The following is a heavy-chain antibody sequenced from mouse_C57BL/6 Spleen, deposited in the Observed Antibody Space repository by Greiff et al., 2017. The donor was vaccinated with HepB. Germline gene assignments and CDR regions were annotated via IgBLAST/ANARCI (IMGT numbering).Heavy chain of an antibody. V-gene: IGHV3-6*01. CDR1: GYSITSGYY. CDR2: ISYDGSN. Sequence: EVKLVESGPGLVKPSQSLSLTCSVTGYSITSGYYWNWIRQFPGNKLEWMGYISYDGSNNYNPSLKNRISITRDTSKNQFFLKLNSVTTEDTATYYCARGFYYGSSYDYWGQGTTLTVSS. CDR3: ARGFYYGSSYDY. D-gene: IGHD1-1*01. J-gene: IGHJ2*01.